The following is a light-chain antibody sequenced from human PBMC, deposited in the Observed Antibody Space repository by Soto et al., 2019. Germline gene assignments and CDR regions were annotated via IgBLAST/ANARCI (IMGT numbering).Light chain of an antibody. CDR2: HAS. J-gene: IGKJ3*01. Sequence: DIQMTQSPSSLSASVGDRVTITCQASQDISNYLNWYQQKPGKAPKLVISHASNLETGAPSRFSGSGSGTDFTFTISSLQPEDIGTYFCQQYDNLPLSFGPGTTVEI. CDR3: QQYDNLPLS. V-gene: IGKV1-33*01. CDR1: QDISNY.